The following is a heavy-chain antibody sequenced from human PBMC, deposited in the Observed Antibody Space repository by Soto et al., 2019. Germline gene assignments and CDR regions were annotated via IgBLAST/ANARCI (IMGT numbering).Heavy chain of an antibody. CDR3: ARHVGGYYYGMDV. J-gene: IGHJ6*02. Sequence: GGSLRLSRAASGFTFSSYWMSWVRQAPGKGLEWVANIKQDGSEKYYVDSVKGRFTISRDNAKNSLYLQMNSLRAEDTAVYYCARHVGGYYYGMDVWGQGTTLTVSS. V-gene: IGHV3-7*03. D-gene: IGHD1-26*01. CDR1: GFTFSSYW. CDR2: IKQDGSEK.